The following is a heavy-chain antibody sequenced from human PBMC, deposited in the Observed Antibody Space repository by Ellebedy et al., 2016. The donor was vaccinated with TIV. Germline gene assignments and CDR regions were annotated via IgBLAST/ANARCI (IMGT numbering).Heavy chain of an antibody. D-gene: IGHD6-19*01. CDR1: GFTFSNYW. CDR2: IKQDGNEK. V-gene: IGHV3-7*01. J-gene: IGHJ4*02. Sequence: GGSLRLSCAASGFTFSNYWMSWVRQAPGKGLEWVANIKQDGNEKYYLDSVEGRFAISRDNAKNSMYLQMNSLRDEDTAVYYCARDQWLGRAYYFDYWGQGTLLTVSS. CDR3: ARDQWLGRAYYFDY.